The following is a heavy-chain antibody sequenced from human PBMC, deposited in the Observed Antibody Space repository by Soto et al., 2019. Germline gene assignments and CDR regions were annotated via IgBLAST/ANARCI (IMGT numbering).Heavy chain of an antibody. D-gene: IGHD3-10*01. CDR2: IDHNGHT. V-gene: IGHV4-34*01. CDR3: APYGSGIYYISRDQY. Sequence: QVQLQQWGAGLLKPSETLSLTCAVYGGSFSGYCWSWIRQSPGKGLEWIGEIDHNGHTNYNPSLKSRVTISVDKYKNQFSLRLSSTTAADTATYYCAPYGSGIYYISRDQYWGQGTLVTVSS. CDR1: GGSFSGYC. J-gene: IGHJ4*02.